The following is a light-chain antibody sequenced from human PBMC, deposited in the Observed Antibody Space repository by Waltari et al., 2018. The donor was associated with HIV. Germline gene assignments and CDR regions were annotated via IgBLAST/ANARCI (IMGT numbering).Light chain of an antibody. CDR1: SSYVGGYRY. V-gene: IGLV2-8*01. CDR2: EVS. J-gene: IGLJ2*01. Sequence: QSALAQPPSASASPVQPVTIPCTGTSSYVGGYRYDTRYQQHSRKAPKLMIYEVSKRPSGVPDRFSGSKSGNAASLTVSGLQAEDEADYYCSSYAGSNNVIFGGGTKLTVL. CDR3: SSYAGSNNVI.